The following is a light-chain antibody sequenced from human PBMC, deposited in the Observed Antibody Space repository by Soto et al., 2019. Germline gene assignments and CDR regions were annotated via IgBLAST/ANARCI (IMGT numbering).Light chain of an antibody. Sequence: QSALTQPRSVSGSPGQSVTISCTGTSSDVGGYNYVSWYQQHPGKAPKLMIYDVSKRPSGVPDHFSGSKSGNAASLTISGRQAEDEADYYCCSYAGSYTYVFGTGTKLTVL. V-gene: IGLV2-11*01. CDR2: DVS. CDR1: SSDVGGYNY. CDR3: CSYAGSYTYV. J-gene: IGLJ1*01.